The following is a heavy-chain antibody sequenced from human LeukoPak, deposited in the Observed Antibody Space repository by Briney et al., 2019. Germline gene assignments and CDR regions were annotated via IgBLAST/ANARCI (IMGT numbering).Heavy chain of an antibody. CDR3: ARDIGPRRGAPGGIPDY. CDR1: GFTISGHA. CDR2: TVAGYSET. D-gene: IGHD3-16*01. V-gene: IGHV3-23*01. Sequence: PGGSLRLSCVASGFTISGHAMSWVRQAPAKGLEWVSITVAGYSETHYADSVKGRFTISRDNSKNTLYLQMNSLRAEDTAVYYCARDIGPRRGAPGGIPDYWGQGTLVTVSS. J-gene: IGHJ4*02.